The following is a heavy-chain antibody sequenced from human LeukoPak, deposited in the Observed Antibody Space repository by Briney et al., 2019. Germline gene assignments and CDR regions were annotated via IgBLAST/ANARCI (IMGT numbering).Heavy chain of an antibody. J-gene: IGHJ5*02. CDR2: ISYDGSNK. D-gene: IGHD6-6*01. CDR1: GFTFSSYA. V-gene: IGHV3-30-3*02. Sequence: GRSLRLSCAASGFTFSSYAMHWVRQAPGKGLEWVAVISYDGSNKYYADSVKGRFTISRDNSKNTLYLQMNSLRAEDTAVYYCANEYSSSSGWFDPWGQGTLVTVSS. CDR3: ANEYSSSSGWFDP.